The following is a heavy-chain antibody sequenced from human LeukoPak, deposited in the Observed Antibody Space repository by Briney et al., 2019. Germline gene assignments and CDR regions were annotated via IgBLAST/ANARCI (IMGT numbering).Heavy chain of an antibody. J-gene: IGHJ4*02. Sequence: ASVKVSCKASGYTFTSYYMHWVRQAPGQGLEWMGIINPSGGSTSYAQKFQGRVTMTRDTSTSTVYMELSSLRSEDTAVYYRARDLSGDYGVDYWGQGTLVTVSS. CDR1: GYTFTSYY. D-gene: IGHD4-17*01. CDR2: INPSGGST. V-gene: IGHV1-46*01. CDR3: ARDLSGDYGVDY.